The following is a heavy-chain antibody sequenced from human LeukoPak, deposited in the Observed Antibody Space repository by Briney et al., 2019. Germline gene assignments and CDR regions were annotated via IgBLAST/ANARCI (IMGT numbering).Heavy chain of an antibody. V-gene: IGHV3-20*04. D-gene: IGHD3-3*01. CDR3: ARDGRYDFWSGSSSYFDC. CDR1: GFTFSSYA. CDR2: INWNGVST. J-gene: IGHJ4*02. Sequence: PGGSLRLSCAASGFTFSSYAMHWVRQAPGKGLEWVSGINWNGVSTRYADSVKGRFTISRDNAKNSLYLRMNSLRAEDTALYYCARDGRYDFWSGSSSYFDCWGQGTLVTVSS.